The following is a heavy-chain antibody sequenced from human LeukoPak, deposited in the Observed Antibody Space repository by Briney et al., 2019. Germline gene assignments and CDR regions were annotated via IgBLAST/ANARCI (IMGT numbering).Heavy chain of an antibody. J-gene: IGHJ4*02. CDR1: GYSISSGYY. CDR3: ARGADYGDSPY. V-gene: IGHV4-38-2*02. Sequence: SETQSLTCTVSGYSISSGYYWGWIRQPPGKGLEWIGSIYHSGSTYYNPSLKSRVTISVDTSKNQFSLKLSSVTAADTAVYYCARGADYGDSPYWGQGTLVTVSS. D-gene: IGHD4-17*01. CDR2: IYHSGST.